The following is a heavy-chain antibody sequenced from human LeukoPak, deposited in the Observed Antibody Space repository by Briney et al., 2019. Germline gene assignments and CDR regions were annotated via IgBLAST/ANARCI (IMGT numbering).Heavy chain of an antibody. CDR2: INSDGSST. CDR1: RFTFSSYW. D-gene: IGHD6-13*01. Sequence: GGSLRLSCAASRFTFSSYWMHWVRQAPGKGLVWVSRINSDGSSTSYADSVKGRFTISRDNAKNTLYLQMNSLRAEDTAVYYCARVGIWVAAAGYDYWGQGTLVTVSS. CDR3: ARVGIWVAAAGYDY. J-gene: IGHJ4*02. V-gene: IGHV3-74*01.